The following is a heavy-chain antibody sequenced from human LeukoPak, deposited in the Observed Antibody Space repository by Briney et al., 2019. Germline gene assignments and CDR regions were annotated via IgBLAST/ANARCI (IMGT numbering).Heavy chain of an antibody. D-gene: IGHD4-17*01. V-gene: IGHV6-1*01. J-gene: IGHJ4*02. CDR3: ARGLWDNGDRFDY. Sequence: SQTLSLTCAISGDSVSSNSAAWNWIRQSPSRGLEWLGRTYYRSKWYNDYAVSVKSRITINPDTSKNQISLRLNSVTAADTAVYYCARGLWDNGDRFDYWGQGTLVPVSS. CDR1: GDSVSSNSAA. CDR2: TYYRSKWYN.